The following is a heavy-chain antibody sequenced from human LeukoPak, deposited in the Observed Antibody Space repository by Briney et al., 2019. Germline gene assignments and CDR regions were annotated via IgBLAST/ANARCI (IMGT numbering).Heavy chain of an antibody. V-gene: IGHV3-30-3*01. Sequence: GGSLRLSCAASGFDFSINAMHWVRQAPGKGLEWVSLISYDGSKKYYADSVKGRFTISRDNSKNTLYLQMNSLRAEDTAVYYCARDSRRYCSSTSCAVGYWGQGTLVTVSS. CDR1: GFDFSINA. D-gene: IGHD2-2*01. CDR2: ISYDGSKK. J-gene: IGHJ4*02. CDR3: ARDSRRYCSSTSCAVGY.